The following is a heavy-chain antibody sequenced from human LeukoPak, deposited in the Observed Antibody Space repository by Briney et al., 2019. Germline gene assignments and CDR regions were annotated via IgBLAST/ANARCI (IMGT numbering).Heavy chain of an antibody. CDR3: ARDYYDSSGYYFFSKVGWYFDL. V-gene: IGHV3-11*01. D-gene: IGHD3-22*01. CDR1: GFTFSDYY. Sequence: GGPLRLSCAASGFTFSDYYMSWIRQAPGKGLEWVSYISSSGSTIYYADSVKGRFTISRDNAKNSLYLQMNSLRAEDTAVYYCARDYYDSSGYYFFSKVGWYFDLWGRGTLVTVSS. J-gene: IGHJ2*01. CDR2: ISSSGSTI.